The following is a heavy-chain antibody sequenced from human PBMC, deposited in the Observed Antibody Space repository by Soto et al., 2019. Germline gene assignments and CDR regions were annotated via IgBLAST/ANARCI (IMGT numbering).Heavy chain of an antibody. J-gene: IGHJ6*02. V-gene: IGHV3-48*04. CDR1: GFTFSSYS. Sequence: GGSLRLSCAASGFTFSSYSMNWVRQAPGKGLEWVSYISSSSSTIYYADSVKGRFTISRDNAKNSLYLQMNSLRAEDTAVYYCARDDSGSYYYYYGMDVWGQGTTVTVSS. CDR2: ISSSSSTI. CDR3: ARDDSGSYYYYYGMDV. D-gene: IGHD1-26*01.